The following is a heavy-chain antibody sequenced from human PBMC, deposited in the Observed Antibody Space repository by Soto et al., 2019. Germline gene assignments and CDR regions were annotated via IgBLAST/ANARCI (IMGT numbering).Heavy chain of an antibody. V-gene: IGHV4-30-4*01. CDR3: ASGDYVFLDY. CDR2: IYYSGST. CDR1: GGSLNSGDYY. Sequence: QVQLQESGPGLVKPSQTLSLTCTVSGGSLNSGDYYWSWIRQPPGKGLEWIGYIYYSGSTYYNPSLKXLVCIXXDTSKNQFSLKLSSVTAADTAVYYCASGDYVFLDYWGQGTLVTVSS. D-gene: IGHD4-17*01. J-gene: IGHJ4*02.